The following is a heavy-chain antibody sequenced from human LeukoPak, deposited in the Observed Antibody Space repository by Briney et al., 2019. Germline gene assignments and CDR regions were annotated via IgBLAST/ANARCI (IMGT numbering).Heavy chain of an antibody. CDR1: GGSISSSSYY. CDR3: ARLGPRGYSYGSGA. CDR2: IYYSGST. J-gene: IGHJ5*02. D-gene: IGHD5-18*01. Sequence: SETLSLTCTVSGGSISSSSYYWGWIRQPPGKGLEWIGSIYYSGSTYYNPSLKSRVTISVDTSKNQFSLKLSSVTAADTAVYYCARLGPRGYSYGSGAWGQGTLVTVSS. V-gene: IGHV4-39*01.